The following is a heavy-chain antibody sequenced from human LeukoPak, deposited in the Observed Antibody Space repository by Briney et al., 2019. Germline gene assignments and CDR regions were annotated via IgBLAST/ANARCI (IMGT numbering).Heavy chain of an antibody. Sequence: PGGSLRLSCATSGFSFSTYTMNWVRQAPGKELEWVSSINSRSNYKYYADSVKGRFTISGDNAKNSLFLQMSSLRPEDTAVYYCAREDGIVGATSAFDIWGQGTMVTVSS. V-gene: IGHV3-21*01. D-gene: IGHD1-26*01. CDR1: GFSFSTYT. CDR2: INSRSNYK. CDR3: AREDGIVGATSAFDI. J-gene: IGHJ3*02.